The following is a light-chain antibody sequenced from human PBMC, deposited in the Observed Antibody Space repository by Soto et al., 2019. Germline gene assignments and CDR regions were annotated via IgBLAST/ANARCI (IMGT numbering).Light chain of an antibody. CDR2: LGS. CDR1: QSLLHSNGYNY. Sequence: DIVMTQSPLSLPVTPGEPASISCRSSQSLLHSNGYNYLDWYLQKPGQSPQLLSYLGSNRASGVTDRFRGSGSGTDVTLKISRGEAEDVGVYYCMQALQTPLTVGGGTKVEIK. V-gene: IGKV2-28*01. J-gene: IGKJ4*01. CDR3: MQALQTPLT.